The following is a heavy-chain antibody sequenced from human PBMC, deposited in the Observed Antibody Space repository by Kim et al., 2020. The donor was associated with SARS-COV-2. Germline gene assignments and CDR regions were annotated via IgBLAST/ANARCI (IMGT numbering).Heavy chain of an antibody. J-gene: IGHJ4*02. CDR2: ISGSGGST. V-gene: IGHV3-23*01. D-gene: IGHD2-2*01. Sequence: GGSLRLSCAASGFTFSSYAMSWVRQAPGKGLEWVSAISGSGGSTYYADSVKGRFTISRDNSKNTLYLQMNSLRAEDTAVYYCAKDRDIVVVPAANVLDYWGQGTLVTVSS. CDR3: AKDRDIVVVPAANVLDY. CDR1: GFTFSSYA.